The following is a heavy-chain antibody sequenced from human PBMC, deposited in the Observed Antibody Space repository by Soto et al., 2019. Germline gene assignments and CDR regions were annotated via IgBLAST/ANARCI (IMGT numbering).Heavy chain of an antibody. CDR3: AKITMVRGVNSYMDV. V-gene: IGHV3-23*01. D-gene: IGHD3-10*01. CDR1: GFTFSSYA. J-gene: IGHJ6*03. Sequence: GGSLRLSCAASGFTFSSYAMSWVRQAPGKGLEWVSAISGSGGSTYYADSVKGRFTISRDNSKNTLYLQMNSLRAEDTAVYYCAKITMVRGVNSYMDVWGKGTTVTVSS. CDR2: ISGSGGST.